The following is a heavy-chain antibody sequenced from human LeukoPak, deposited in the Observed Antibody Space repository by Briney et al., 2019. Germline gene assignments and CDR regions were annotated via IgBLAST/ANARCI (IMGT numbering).Heavy chain of an antibody. CDR3: ARGRYSRYFDY. CDR1: GFTLSSYE. J-gene: IGHJ4*02. D-gene: IGHD6-13*01. Sequence: GGSLRLSCAASGFTLSSYEMNWVRQAPGKGLEWVSYISSSASTTHHADSVMGRFTISRDNAKNSLYLQMNSLRAEDTAVYYRARGRYSRYFDYWGQGTLVTVSS. V-gene: IGHV3-48*03. CDR2: ISSSASTT.